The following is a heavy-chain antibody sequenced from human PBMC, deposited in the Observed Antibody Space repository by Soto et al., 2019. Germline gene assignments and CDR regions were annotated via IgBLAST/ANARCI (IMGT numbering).Heavy chain of an antibody. D-gene: IGHD2-21*02. Sequence: ASVKVSCKASGYTFTSYGISWVRQAPGQGLEWMGWISAYNGNTNYAQKLQGRVTMTTDTSTSTAYMEPRSLRSDDTAVYYCARGNYCGGDCYPHAASTWFDPWGQGTLVTVSS. CDR1: GYTFTSYG. V-gene: IGHV1-18*01. CDR3: ARGNYCGGDCYPHAASTWFDP. J-gene: IGHJ5*02. CDR2: ISAYNGNT.